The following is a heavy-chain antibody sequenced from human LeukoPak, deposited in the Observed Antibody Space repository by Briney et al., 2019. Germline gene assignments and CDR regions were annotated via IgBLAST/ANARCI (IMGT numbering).Heavy chain of an antibody. Sequence: GASVKLSCKASGSTFTGYYMHWVRQAPGQGLEWRGGSNPNSGGTNYAQKIQGRVTMTRDTSISTAYMEVSRLRADDTAVYYCASGVDYYDSSGYYYWGQGTLVTVSS. V-gene: IGHV1-2*02. CDR1: GSTFTGYY. D-gene: IGHD3-22*01. CDR2: SNPNSGGT. CDR3: ASGVDYYDSSGYYY. J-gene: IGHJ4*02.